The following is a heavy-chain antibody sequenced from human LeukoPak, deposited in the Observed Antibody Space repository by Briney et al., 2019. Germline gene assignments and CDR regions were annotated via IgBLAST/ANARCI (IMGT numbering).Heavy chain of an antibody. D-gene: IGHD6-19*01. CDR2: ISWNSGRI. CDR1: GFTFDDYG. V-gene: IGHV3-9*01. Sequence: GGSLRLSCAASGFTFDDYGMHWVRQAPGKGLEWVSSISWNSGRIGYGDSVKGRFTISRDKAKNSLYLQMNSLRAEDTAVYYCARQQWLDGAYYFDYWGQGTLVTVSS. J-gene: IGHJ4*02. CDR3: ARQQWLDGAYYFDY.